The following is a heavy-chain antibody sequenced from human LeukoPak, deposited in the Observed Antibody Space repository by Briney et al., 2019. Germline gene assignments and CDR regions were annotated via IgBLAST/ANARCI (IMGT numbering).Heavy chain of an antibody. CDR2: ISSSSDYI. CDR3: ARVVDTAMVPDY. CDR1: GFTFGYYE. D-gene: IGHD5-18*01. Sequence: GGSLRLSCATSGFTFGYYEMNWVRQAPGKGLEWVSSISSSSDYIYYADSVKGRFTISRDNAKNSLYLQMNSLRAEDTAVYYCARVVDTAMVPDYWGQGTLVTVSS. J-gene: IGHJ4*02. V-gene: IGHV3-21*01.